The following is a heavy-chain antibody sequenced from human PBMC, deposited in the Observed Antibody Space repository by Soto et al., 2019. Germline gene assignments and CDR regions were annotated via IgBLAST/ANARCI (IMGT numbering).Heavy chain of an antibody. CDR1: GFALSDSA. CDR3: TRLSRSEVFWFDP. J-gene: IGHJ5*02. V-gene: IGHV3-73*02. CDR2: IKSRAENFAT. Sequence: EVQLVESGGGLVQPGGSLKISCAASGFALSDSAVHWVRQAPGKGLEWVGRIKSRAENFATAFAASVSGRFTIFRDDSTNMASLQMTGLKTEDTAVYFCTRLSRSEVFWFDPWGQGTLVTVSS.